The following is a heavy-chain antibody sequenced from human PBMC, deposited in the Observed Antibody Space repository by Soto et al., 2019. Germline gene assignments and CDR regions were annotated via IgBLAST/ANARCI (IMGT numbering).Heavy chain of an antibody. J-gene: IGHJ6*02. CDR2: ISYDGSDK. D-gene: IGHD5-12*01. V-gene: IGHV3-30*18. Sequence: GGSLILSCRVSGFTFNDSGMHWVRQAPGEGLEWMAVISYDGSDKYYADSVKGRVIISRDNSKNTLNLEMNSLRAEDTAIYYCXKDRVPGAYGNYYGMDVWGQGTTVTVSS. CDR1: GFTFNDSG. CDR3: XKDRVPGAYGNYYGMDV.